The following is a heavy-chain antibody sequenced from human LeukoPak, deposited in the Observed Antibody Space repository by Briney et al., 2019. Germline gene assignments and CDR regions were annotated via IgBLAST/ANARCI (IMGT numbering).Heavy chain of an antibody. CDR2: VQSDGSGP. CDR1: GFTFSSYA. D-gene: IGHD1-26*01. V-gene: IGHV3-74*03. J-gene: IGHJ4*02. Sequence: GGSLRLSYEASGFTFSSYAMYWVRQAPGKGLVWVSRVQSDGSGPMYADSVKGRFTISRDNAGNTLYLQMNSLTAEDTAVYYCARAQVGDPTDYWGQGTLVTVSS. CDR3: ARAQVGDPTDY.